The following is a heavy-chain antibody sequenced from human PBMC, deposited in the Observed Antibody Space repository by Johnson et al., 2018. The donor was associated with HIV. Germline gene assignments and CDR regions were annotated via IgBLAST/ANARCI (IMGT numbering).Heavy chain of an antibody. CDR2: ISGSARST. J-gene: IGHJ3*02. CDR3: ARGHIHSSSWSLGAFDI. V-gene: IGHV3-23*04. D-gene: IGHD6-13*01. Sequence: VQLVESGGGLVQPGGSLRLSCAASGFTFSACAMSWVRQAPGKGLEWVSAISGSARSTYYADSVRGRFTISTDNSKKTLFLQMNSLRAEDTALYYCARGHIHSSSWSLGAFDIWGQGTMVTVSS. CDR1: GFTFSACA.